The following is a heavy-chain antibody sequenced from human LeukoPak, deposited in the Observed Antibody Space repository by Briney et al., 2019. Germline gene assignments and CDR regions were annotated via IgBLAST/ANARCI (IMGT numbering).Heavy chain of an antibody. CDR3: AKADGSGSYSDF. CDR2: ISGSGGST. Sequence: GGSLRLSCAASGFTVTNNYMCWVRQAPGKGLEWVSTISGSGGSTYYADSVKGRFTISRDNSKNTLYLQMNSLRAEDTAVYYCAKADGSGSYSDFWGQGTLVTVSS. D-gene: IGHD3-10*01. CDR1: GFTVTNNY. J-gene: IGHJ4*02. V-gene: IGHV3-23*01.